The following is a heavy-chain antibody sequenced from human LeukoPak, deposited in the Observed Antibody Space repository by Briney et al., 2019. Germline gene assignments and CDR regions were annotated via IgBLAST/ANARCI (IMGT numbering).Heavy chain of an antibody. Sequence: EASVKVSCKASGYTFTSYGISWVRQAPGQGLEWMGWISAYNGNTNYAQKLRGRVTMTTDTSTSTAYMELRSLRSDDTAVYYCARDPLSGYYSYYYYYMDVWGKGTTVTVSS. J-gene: IGHJ6*03. CDR3: ARDPLSGYYSYYYYYMDV. CDR1: GYTFTSYG. CDR2: ISAYNGNT. D-gene: IGHD3-22*01. V-gene: IGHV1-18*01.